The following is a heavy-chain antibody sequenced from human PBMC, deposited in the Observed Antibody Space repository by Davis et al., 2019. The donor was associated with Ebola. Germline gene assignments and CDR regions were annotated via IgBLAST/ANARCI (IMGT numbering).Heavy chain of an antibody. CDR1: GFTFSSYA. J-gene: IGHJ1*01. CDR3: AGDRFRKQWEYFQH. Sequence: PGGSLRLSCAASGFTFSSYAMHWVRQAPGKGLEWVAVISYDGSNKYYADSVKGRFTISRDNSKNTLYLQMNSLRAEDTAVYYCAGDRFRKQWEYFQHWGQGTLVTVSS. D-gene: IGHD6-19*01. V-gene: IGHV3-30-3*01. CDR2: ISYDGSNK.